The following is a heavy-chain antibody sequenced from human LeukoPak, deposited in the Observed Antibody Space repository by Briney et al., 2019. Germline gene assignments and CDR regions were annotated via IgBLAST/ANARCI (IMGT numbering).Heavy chain of an antibody. V-gene: IGHV4-61*08. CDR3: ARVYYDSSGDWFDP. J-gene: IGHJ5*02. D-gene: IGHD3-22*01. CDR1: GGSIGTGDFY. CDR2: MLYSGST. Sequence: SQTLSLTCIVSGGSIGTGDFYWSWIRQSPGKGLEWIGYMLYSGSTNQNPSLRSRVTISVDTSKNQFSLKLSSVTAADTAVYYCARVYYDSSGDWFDPWGQGTLVTVSS.